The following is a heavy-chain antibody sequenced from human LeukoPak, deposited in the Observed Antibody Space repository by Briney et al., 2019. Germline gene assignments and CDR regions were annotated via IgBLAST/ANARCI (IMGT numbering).Heavy chain of an antibody. V-gene: IGHV3-11*01. CDR2: IGSSGSTI. D-gene: IGHD1-26*01. CDR3: ARDRYVGATTAGDSDS. J-gene: IGHJ4*02. Sequence: PGGSLRLSCAASGVTLSAYAMSWIRQAPGKGLEWVSYIGSSGSTIYYADSVKGRFTISRDNAKNSLYLQMNSLRAEDTAVYYCARDRYVGATTAGDSDSWGQGTLVTVSS. CDR1: GVTLSAYA.